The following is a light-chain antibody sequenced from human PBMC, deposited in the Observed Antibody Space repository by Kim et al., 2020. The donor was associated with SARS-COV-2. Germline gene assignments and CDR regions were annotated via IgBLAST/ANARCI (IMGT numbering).Light chain of an antibody. Sequence: QSIPISCTGSSSDVGTYNLVSWYQQRPGKAPKLIIHDVSKRPSGISDRFSGSKSGDTASLTISGLQAEDEADYFCCSYAGSSTYVVFGGGTQLTVL. CDR1: SSDVGTYNL. J-gene: IGLJ2*01. CDR2: DVS. CDR3: CSYAGSSTYVV. V-gene: IGLV2-23*02.